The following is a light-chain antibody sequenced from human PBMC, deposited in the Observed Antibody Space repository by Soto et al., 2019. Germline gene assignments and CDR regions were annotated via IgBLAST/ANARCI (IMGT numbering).Light chain of an antibody. CDR1: QSVSSSY. Sequence: EIVLTQSPGTLSLSPGERATLSCRASQSVSSSYLAWYQQKPGQAPRLLIYAASSRATGIPDRFSGSGSGTDFTLTISSLEPEDFAVYYCQQCDSSPLTFGPGTKVDIK. J-gene: IGKJ3*01. CDR3: QQCDSSPLT. V-gene: IGKV3-20*01. CDR2: AAS.